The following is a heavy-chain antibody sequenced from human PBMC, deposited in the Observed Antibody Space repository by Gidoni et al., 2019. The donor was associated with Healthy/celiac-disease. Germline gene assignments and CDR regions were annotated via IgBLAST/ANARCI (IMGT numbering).Heavy chain of an antibody. CDR2: ISGSGGST. CDR1: GFTFSSYA. Sequence: EVQLLESGGGLVQPGGSLRLSCSASGFTFSSYAMRWVRQAPGKGLEWVSAISGSGGSTYYADSVKGRFTISRDNSKNTLYLQMNSLRAEDTAVYYCAKDRVYTYYYDSSEYAFDIWGQGTMVTVSS. J-gene: IGHJ3*02. D-gene: IGHD3-22*01. V-gene: IGHV3-23*01. CDR3: AKDRVYTYYYDSSEYAFDI.